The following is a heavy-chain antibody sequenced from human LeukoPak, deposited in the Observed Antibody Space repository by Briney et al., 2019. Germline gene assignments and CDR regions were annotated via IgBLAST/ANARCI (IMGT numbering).Heavy chain of an antibody. J-gene: IGHJ3*02. Sequence: PGGSLRLSCAASGFTFCSYSMNWVRQAPGKGLEWVSSISSSSSYIYYADSVKGRFTISRDNAKNSLYLQMNSLRAEDTAVYYCARDEIAARHGRPDAFDIWGQGTMVTVSS. CDR1: GFTFCSYS. D-gene: IGHD6-6*01. CDR2: ISSSSSYI. V-gene: IGHV3-21*01. CDR3: ARDEIAARHGRPDAFDI.